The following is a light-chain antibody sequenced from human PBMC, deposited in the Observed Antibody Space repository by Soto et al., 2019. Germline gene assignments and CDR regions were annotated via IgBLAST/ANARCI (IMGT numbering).Light chain of an antibody. CDR3: QSYDSSLSGVV. CDR1: SSNIGAGYE. V-gene: IGLV1-40*01. J-gene: IGLJ3*02. CDR2: GNI. Sequence: QSVLTQPPPVSGAPGQRVTISCTGNSSNIGAGYEVHWYQQVPGTAPRLLIYGNIYRPSGVPDRFSGSKSGTSVSLAITGLQAEDEADYHCQSYDSSLSGVVFSGGTQLPVL.